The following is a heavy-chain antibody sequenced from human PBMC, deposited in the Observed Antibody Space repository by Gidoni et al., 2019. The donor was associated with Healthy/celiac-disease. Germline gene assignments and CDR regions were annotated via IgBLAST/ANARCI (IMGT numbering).Heavy chain of an antibody. V-gene: IGHV3-53*01. D-gene: IGHD3-22*01. CDR1: GFTVSSNY. J-gene: IGHJ4*02. Sequence: EVQLVESGGGLIQPGGSLRLSCAASGFTVSSNYMSWVRQAPGKGLEWVSVIYSGGSTYYADSVKGRFTISRDNSKNTLYLQMNSLRAEDTAVYYCARGGVGPYYYDSSGYSYWGQGTLVTVSS. CDR2: IYSGGST. CDR3: ARGGVGPYYYDSSGYSY.